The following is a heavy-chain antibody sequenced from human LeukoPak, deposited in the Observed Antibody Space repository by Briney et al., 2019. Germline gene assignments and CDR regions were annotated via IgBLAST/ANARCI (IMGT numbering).Heavy chain of an antibody. D-gene: IGHD3-16*01. CDR2: MYYRGST. Sequence: SETLSLTCTVSGGSISRSSYFWGWIRQPPGKGLEWIGSMYYRGSTYYNPSLKSRVTISLDTSKNQFSLKLSSVTAADTAVYYCARAPGGGDYDYWGQGTLVIVSS. J-gene: IGHJ4*02. CDR1: GGSISRSSYF. V-gene: IGHV4-39*07. CDR3: ARAPGGGDYDY.